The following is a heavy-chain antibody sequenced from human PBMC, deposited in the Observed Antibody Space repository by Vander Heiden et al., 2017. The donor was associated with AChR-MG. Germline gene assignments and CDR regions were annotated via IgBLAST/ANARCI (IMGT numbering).Heavy chain of an antibody. CDR2: IHYSGNT. CDR3: ARAGTVRPCEP. J-gene: IGHJ5*02. Sequence: VRLQASGPGLVKPSQTLSLTCTVSGVSISSGGYYWTWIRQHPGKGLEWIGYIHYSGNTFYNPSLKSRVTISEDTSKNQFSLKLSSVTAADTAEDYCARAGTVRPCEPWGQGTLGTVSS. D-gene: IGHD3-10*01. CDR1: GVSISSGGYY. V-gene: IGHV4-31*03.